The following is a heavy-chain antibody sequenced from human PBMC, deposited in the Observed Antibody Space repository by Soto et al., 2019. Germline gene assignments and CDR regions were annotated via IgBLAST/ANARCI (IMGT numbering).Heavy chain of an antibody. CDR1: GGSISSYY. Sequence: PSETLSLTCTVSGGSISSYYWSWIRQPPGKGLEWIGYIYYSGSTNYNPSLKSRVTISVDTSKNQFSLKLSSVTAADTAVYYCAGAIVATPHFDYWGQGTLVTVSS. CDR2: IYYSGST. V-gene: IGHV4-59*01. D-gene: IGHD5-12*01. CDR3: AGAIVATPHFDY. J-gene: IGHJ4*02.